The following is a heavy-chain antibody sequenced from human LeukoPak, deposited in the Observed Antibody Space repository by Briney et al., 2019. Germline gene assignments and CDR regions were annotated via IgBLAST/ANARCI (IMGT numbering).Heavy chain of an antibody. CDR2: INPNSGGT. J-gene: IGHJ6*03. D-gene: IGHD5-12*01. V-gene: IGHV1-2*02. Sequence: GASVKVSCKASGYTFTGYYMHWVRQAPGQGLEWMGWINPNSGGTNYAQKFQGRVTMTRDTSISTAYMELSRLRSDDTAVYYCAAYSGYDLRGGLENLPYVFKGPKYYYYYMDVWGKGTTVTVSS. CDR1: GYTFTGYY. CDR3: AAYSGYDLRGGLENLPYVFKGPKYYYYYMDV.